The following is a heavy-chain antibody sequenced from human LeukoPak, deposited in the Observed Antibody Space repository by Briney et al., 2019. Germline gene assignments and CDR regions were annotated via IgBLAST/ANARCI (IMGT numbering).Heavy chain of an antibody. J-gene: IGHJ4*02. CDR3: ARTRFGATNYFDY. CDR1: GFTFSSSA. CDR2: ISSSSSYI. Sequence: GGSLRLSCAASGFTFSSSAMSWVRLAPGKGLEWVSSISSSSSYIYYADSVKGRFTISRDNAKNSLYLQMNSLRAEDTAVYYCARTRFGATNYFDYWGQGTLVTVSS. D-gene: IGHD5-12*01. V-gene: IGHV3-21*01.